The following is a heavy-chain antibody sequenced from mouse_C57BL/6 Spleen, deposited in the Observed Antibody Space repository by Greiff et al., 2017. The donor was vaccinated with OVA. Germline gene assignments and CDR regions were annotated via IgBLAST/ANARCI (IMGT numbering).Heavy chain of an antibody. J-gene: IGHJ1*03. CDR3: ARSGGYYGSEGYFDV. CDR2: INPNNGGT. D-gene: IGHD1-1*01. V-gene: IGHV1-22*01. Sequence: EVQGVESGPELVKPGASVKMSCKASGYTFTDYNMHWVKQSHGKSLAWIGYINPNNGGTSYNQKFKGKATLTVNKSSSTAYMELRSLTSEDSAVYYCARSGGYYGSEGYFDVWGTGTTVTVSS. CDR1: GYTFTDYN.